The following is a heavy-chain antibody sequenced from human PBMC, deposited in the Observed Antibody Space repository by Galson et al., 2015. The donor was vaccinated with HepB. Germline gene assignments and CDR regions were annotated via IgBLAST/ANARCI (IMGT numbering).Heavy chain of an antibody. V-gene: IGHV5-51*01. CDR3: ARQGGNSLKYREY. CDR2: IYPGDSDI. Sequence: QSGAEVKKPGESLKISCKGSGFSFISYWIGWVRQMPGKGLEWIGIIYPGDSDITYSPSFQGHVTISADKSISTAHLQWSSLKASDTAIYYCARQGGNSLKYREYGGQGTVVTVSS. D-gene: IGHD2-2*01. CDR1: GFSFISYW. J-gene: IGHJ4*02.